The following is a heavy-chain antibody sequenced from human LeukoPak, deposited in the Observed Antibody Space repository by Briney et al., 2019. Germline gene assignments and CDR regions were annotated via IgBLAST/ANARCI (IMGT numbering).Heavy chain of an antibody. J-gene: IGHJ4*02. D-gene: IGHD6-19*01. CDR1: GFTFSSYA. V-gene: IGHV3-23*01. CDR3: AKHTATSGGYIDY. Sequence: PGGSLRLSCAASGFTFSSYAMSWVRQAPGRGLEWVSGLSHSADNTYYADSVKGRFTVSRDNSMNTLYLIMDRLGAEDTGIYYCAKHTATSGGYIDYWGQGALVTVSS. CDR2: LSHSADNT.